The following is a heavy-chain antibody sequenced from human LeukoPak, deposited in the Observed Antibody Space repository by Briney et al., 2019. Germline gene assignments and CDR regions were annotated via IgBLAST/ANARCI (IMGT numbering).Heavy chain of an antibody. Sequence: GESLKISCKGSGYRFTSYWIGWVRQMPGKGLEGMGIIYPGDSDTRYSPSFQGQVTISADKSISTAYLQWSSLKASDTAMYYCARIECGYYAADSFDYWGQGTLVTVSS. CDR1: GYRFTSYW. D-gene: IGHD3-3*01. V-gene: IGHV5-51*01. J-gene: IGHJ4*02. CDR2: IYPGDSDT. CDR3: ARIECGYYAADSFDY.